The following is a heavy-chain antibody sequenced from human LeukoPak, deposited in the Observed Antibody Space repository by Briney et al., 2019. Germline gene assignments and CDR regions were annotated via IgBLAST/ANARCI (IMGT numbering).Heavy chain of an antibody. D-gene: IGHD3-16*01. CDR3: ARDHYYDGRGRFDP. CDR2: VYFDGGT. J-gene: IGHJ5*02. Sequence: GSLRLSCAASGFTFSDYYMSWIRQPPGKGLEWIGSVYFDGGTHYNPSLQSRVTISVDTSKNQFSLRLNSVTAADTALYFCARDHYYDGRGRFDPWGQGTLVTVSS. V-gene: IGHV4-38-2*02. CDR1: GFTFSDYY.